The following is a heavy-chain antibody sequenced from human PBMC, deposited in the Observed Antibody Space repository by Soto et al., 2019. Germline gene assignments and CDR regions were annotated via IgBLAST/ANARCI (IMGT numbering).Heavy chain of an antibody. CDR2: ISYDGSEK. CDR1: GFTFNFFG. V-gene: IGHV3-30*18. D-gene: IGHD5-12*01. J-gene: IGHJ3*02. Sequence: QEQLVGSGGGVVQAGRSLRLSCAASGFTFNFFGMHWVRQAPGKGLEWVAVISYDGSEKYYADSVKGRFTMSRDNSKNMVYLEMSSLRPEDTSVYYCAKERRYSFDAFDIWGHGTMVTVSS. CDR3: AKERRYSFDAFDI.